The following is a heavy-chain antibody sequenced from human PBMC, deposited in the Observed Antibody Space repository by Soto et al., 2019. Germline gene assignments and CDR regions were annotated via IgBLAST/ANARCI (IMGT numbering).Heavy chain of an antibody. CDR3: AADWDYYDSSGYYRFDY. D-gene: IGHD3-22*01. Sequence: ASVKVSCKASGFTFTSSAVQWVRQARGQRLEWIGWIVVGSGNTNYAQKFQERVTITRDMSTSTAYMELSSLRSEDTAVYYCAADWDYYDSSGYYRFDYWGQGTLVTVSS. V-gene: IGHV1-58*01. CDR1: GFTFTSSA. CDR2: IVVGSGNT. J-gene: IGHJ4*02.